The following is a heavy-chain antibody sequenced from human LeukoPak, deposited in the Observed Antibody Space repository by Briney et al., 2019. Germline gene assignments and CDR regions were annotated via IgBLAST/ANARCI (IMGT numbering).Heavy chain of an antibody. J-gene: IGHJ6*02. Sequence: NPSETLSLTCAVYGGSFGDYWGWIRQPPGKGLEWIGEINHSGRTYYNPSLKSRVTISVDTSKNQFSLNLSSVTAADTAVYYCARDVVVVPAAIHYGMDVWGQGTTVTVSS. D-gene: IGHD2-2*01. V-gene: IGHV4-34*01. CDR3: ARDVVVVPAAIHYGMDV. CDR2: INHSGRT. CDR1: GGSFGDY.